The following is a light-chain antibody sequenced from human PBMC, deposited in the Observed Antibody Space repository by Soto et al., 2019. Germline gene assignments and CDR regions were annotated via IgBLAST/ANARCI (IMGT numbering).Light chain of an antibody. Sequence: QSVLTQPPSASGSPGQSVTISCTGTSSDVGGYNYVSWYQQHPGKAPKLMIYEVSKRPSGVPDRFSCSKSGNTASLTVSGLQAEDEADYYCNSYAGSNNWVFGGGTKVTVL. CDR2: EVS. V-gene: IGLV2-8*01. J-gene: IGLJ3*02. CDR1: SSDVGGYNY. CDR3: NSYAGSNNWV.